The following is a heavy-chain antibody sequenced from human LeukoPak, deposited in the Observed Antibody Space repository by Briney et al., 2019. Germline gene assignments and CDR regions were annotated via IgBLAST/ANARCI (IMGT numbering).Heavy chain of an antibody. Sequence: SETLSLTCTVSGASISSGSNYWGWIRQSPGKTLEWIGSIYSSGSTYYNPSLKSRVTISVDTSKNQFSLKLSSVTAADTAVYYCARDVTYYYDSSGYYYRNWFDPWGQGTLVTVSS. CDR1: GASISSGSNY. CDR3: ARDVTYYYDSSGYYYRNWFDP. D-gene: IGHD3-22*01. V-gene: IGHV4-39*07. J-gene: IGHJ5*02. CDR2: IYSSGST.